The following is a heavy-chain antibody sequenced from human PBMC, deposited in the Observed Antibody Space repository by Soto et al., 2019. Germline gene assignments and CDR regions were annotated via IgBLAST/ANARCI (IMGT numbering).Heavy chain of an antibody. CDR1: GGTFSSYA. CDR2: IIPIFGTA. V-gene: IGHV1-69*01. D-gene: IGHD3-10*01. Sequence: QVQLVQSGAEVKKPGSSVKVSCKASGGTFSSYAISWVRQAPGQGLEWMGGIIPIFGTANYAQKFQGRVTITADESTRTAYMELSSLRSEDTAVYYCARVGNYYGSGSRYYFDYWGQGTLVTVSS. CDR3: ARVGNYYGSGSRYYFDY. J-gene: IGHJ4*02.